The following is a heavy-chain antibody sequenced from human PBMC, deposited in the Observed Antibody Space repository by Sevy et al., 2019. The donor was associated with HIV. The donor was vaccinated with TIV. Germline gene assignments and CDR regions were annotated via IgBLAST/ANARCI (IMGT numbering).Heavy chain of an antibody. Sequence: GVSLRLSCAASGFTFSSYSMNWVRQAPGKGLEWVSSISSSSSYIYYADSVKGRFTISRDNAKNSLYLQMNSLRAEDTAVYYYARDTIAPGSYPLDYWGQGTLVTVSS. V-gene: IGHV3-21*01. CDR3: ARDTIAPGSYPLDY. J-gene: IGHJ4*02. D-gene: IGHD3-3*01. CDR1: GFTFSSYS. CDR2: ISSSSSYI.